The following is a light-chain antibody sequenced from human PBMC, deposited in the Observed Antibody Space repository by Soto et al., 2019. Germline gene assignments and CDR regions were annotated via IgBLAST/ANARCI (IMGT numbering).Light chain of an antibody. Sequence: EIVLTQSPGTLSLSPGERATLPCRASQSVSFTYLAWYQQKPGLAPRLLIYDASSRATGISDRFSGSGSGTDFTLTISRLEPEDFAVYYCQQYGSSPSFGGGTKVDIK. CDR1: QSVSFTY. J-gene: IGKJ4*01. CDR2: DAS. V-gene: IGKV3D-20*01. CDR3: QQYGSSPS.